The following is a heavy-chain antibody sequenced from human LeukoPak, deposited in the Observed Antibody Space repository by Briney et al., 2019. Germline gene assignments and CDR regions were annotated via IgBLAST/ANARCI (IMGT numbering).Heavy chain of an antibody. D-gene: IGHD5-12*01. CDR2: IKQDGSEK. V-gene: IGHV3-7*01. CDR3: ARDPFSGYGAGFDY. Sequence: PGGSLRLSCAASGFTFSSYWMSWVRQAPGKGLEWVANIKQDGSEKYHVDSVKGRFTISRDNSKNTLYLQMNSLRAEDTAVYYCARDPFSGYGAGFDYWGQGTLVTVSS. J-gene: IGHJ4*02. CDR1: GFTFSSYW.